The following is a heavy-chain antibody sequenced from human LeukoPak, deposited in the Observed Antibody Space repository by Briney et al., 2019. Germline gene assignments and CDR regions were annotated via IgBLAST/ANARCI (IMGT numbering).Heavy chain of an antibody. D-gene: IGHD4-23*01. J-gene: IGHJ4*02. CDR1: GYTFTSYD. CDR3: ARGFYGGNRLFDY. CDR2: MNPNSGKT. Sequence: ASVKVSFKSSGYTFTSYDINWVRQATGQGLEWMGWMNPNSGKTGDAHKFQGRVTMTRNTSISTTYMELSSLRSEDTAVYYCARGFYGGNRLFDYGSQGTLLTVPS. V-gene: IGHV1-8*01.